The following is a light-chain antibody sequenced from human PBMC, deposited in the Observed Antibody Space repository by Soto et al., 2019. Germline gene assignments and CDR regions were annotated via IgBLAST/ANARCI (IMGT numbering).Light chain of an antibody. Sequence: QSALTQPASVSGSPGQSITISCTGTRSDVGGYNYVSWYQQHPGKAPKLMIYDVSNRPSGVSNRFSGSKSGNTASLTISGLQAEDEADYYCSSYTSSSTLVVFGGGTPLTVL. V-gene: IGLV2-14*01. CDR1: RSDVGGYNY. CDR3: SSYTSSSTLVV. J-gene: IGLJ2*01. CDR2: DVS.